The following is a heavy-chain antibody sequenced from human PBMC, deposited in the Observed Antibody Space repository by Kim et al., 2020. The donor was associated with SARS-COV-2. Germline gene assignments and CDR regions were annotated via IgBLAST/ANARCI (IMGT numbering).Heavy chain of an antibody. Sequence: GGSLRLSCAASGFTFSSYAMHWVRQAPGKGLEWVAVISYDGSNKYYADSVKGRFTISRDNSKNTLYLQMNSLRAEDTAVYYCARPFLRSARPVRDNYWG. D-gene: IGHD6-6*01. CDR2: ISYDGSNK. CDR1: GFTFSSYA. V-gene: IGHV3-30*04. J-gene: IGHJ4*01. CDR3: ARPFLRSARPVRDNY.